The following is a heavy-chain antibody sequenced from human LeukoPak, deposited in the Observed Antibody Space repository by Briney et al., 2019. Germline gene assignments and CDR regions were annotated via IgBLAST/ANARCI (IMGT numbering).Heavy chain of an antibody. CDR3: AREILAPGKTHDY. CDR2: INDDGSAT. V-gene: IGHV3-74*01. J-gene: IGHJ4*02. CDR1: GFSFSSYG. Sequence: GGSLRLSCAGSGFSFSSYGMHWVRQVPGKGLVWVSRINDDGSATFYADSVKGRFTISRDNAKNTLFLQINSLRAEDTAVYYCAREILAPGKTHDYWGQGTLVTVSS.